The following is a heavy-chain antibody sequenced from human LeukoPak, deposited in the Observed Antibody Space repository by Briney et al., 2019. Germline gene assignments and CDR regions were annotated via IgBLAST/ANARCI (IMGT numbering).Heavy chain of an antibody. D-gene: IGHD5-24*01. V-gene: IGHV1-69*04. CDR2: IIPILGIA. CDR3: ARDLDGYNLSWFDP. J-gene: IGHJ5*02. Sequence: SVKVTCKASGGTFSSYTISWVRQAPGQGLEWMGRIIPILGIANYAQKFQGRVTITADKSTSTAYMELSSLRSEDTAVYYCARDLDGYNLSWFDPWGQGTLVTVSS. CDR1: GGTFSSYT.